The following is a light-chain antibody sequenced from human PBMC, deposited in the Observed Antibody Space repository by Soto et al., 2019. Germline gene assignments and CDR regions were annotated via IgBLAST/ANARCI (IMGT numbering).Light chain of an antibody. J-gene: IGLJ1*01. Sequence: QSALTQPASVSGSPGQSITISCTGGSSDVGSYNRVSWYRHHPHRAPKLLIYEVSYRPSGVSSRFSGSKSGNTASLTISGLQAEDEADYYCSSYTSSNTLEVFGVGTKLTVL. V-gene: IGLV2-14*02. CDR3: SSYTSSNTLEV. CDR1: SSDVGSYNR. CDR2: EVS.